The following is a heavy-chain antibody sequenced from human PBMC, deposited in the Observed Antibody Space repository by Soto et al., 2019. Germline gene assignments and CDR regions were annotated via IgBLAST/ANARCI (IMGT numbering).Heavy chain of an antibody. CDR2: ISAGNGNT. CDR1: GYTFTSYG. Sequence: ASVKVSCKAPGYTFTSYGISWVRQAPGQGLEWMGWISAGNGNTKYSQKFQGRVTITRDTSASTAYMEMSSLRSEDTAVYYCSSSYSNYALIDYYYYGMDVWGQGTTVTVSS. D-gene: IGHD4-4*01. J-gene: IGHJ6*02. CDR3: SSSYSNYALIDYYYYGMDV. V-gene: IGHV1-18*01.